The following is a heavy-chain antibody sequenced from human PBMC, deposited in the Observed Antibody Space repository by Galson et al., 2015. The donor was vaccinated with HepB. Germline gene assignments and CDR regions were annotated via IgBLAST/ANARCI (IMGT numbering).Heavy chain of an antibody. CDR3: ARDPFTAVAGTGRDDY. CDR1: GFTFSSYS. Sequence: SLRLSCAASGFTFSSYSMNWVRQAPGKGLEWVSSISSSSSYIYYADSVKGRFTISRDNAKNSLYLQMNSLRAEDTAVYYCARDPFTAVAGTGRDDYWGQGTLVTVSS. V-gene: IGHV3-21*01. D-gene: IGHD6-19*01. CDR2: ISSSSSYI. J-gene: IGHJ4*02.